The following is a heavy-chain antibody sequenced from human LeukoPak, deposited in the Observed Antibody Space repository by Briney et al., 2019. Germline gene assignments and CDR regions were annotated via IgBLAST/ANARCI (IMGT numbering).Heavy chain of an antibody. J-gene: IGHJ5*02. Sequence: SETLSLTCTVSGGSISSYYWSWIRQPPGKGLEWIGYIYDSGNTKYNSSLKSRVTISVDTSKNQFSLKLSSVTAADTAVYYCARHSEPNRNLLWFDPWGQGTLVTVSS. D-gene: IGHD1-1*01. CDR2: IYDSGNT. CDR3: ARHSEPNRNLLWFDP. V-gene: IGHV4-59*08. CDR1: GGSISSYY.